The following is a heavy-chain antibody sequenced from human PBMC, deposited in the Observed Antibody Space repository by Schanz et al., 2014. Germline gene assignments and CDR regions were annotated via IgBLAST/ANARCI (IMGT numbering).Heavy chain of an antibody. Sequence: QVQLVQSGAEMKKPGASVKVSCKASGYTFTGYYMHWVRQAPGQGLEWMGWINAANGNTRYSQKLQGRVTMTRDTSTSTVYMELSSLRAEDTAVYYCARGGGPEDVFDIWGQGTILTVSS. CDR2: INAANGNT. D-gene: IGHD5-12*01. J-gene: IGHJ3*02. CDR1: GYTFTGYY. V-gene: IGHV1-2*02. CDR3: ARGGGPEDVFDI.